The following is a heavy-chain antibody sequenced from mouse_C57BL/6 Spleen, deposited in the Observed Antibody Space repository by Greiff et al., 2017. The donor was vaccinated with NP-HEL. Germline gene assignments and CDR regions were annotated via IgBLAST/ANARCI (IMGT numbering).Heavy chain of an antibody. V-gene: IGHV1-66*01. J-gene: IGHJ3*01. CDR1: GYSFTSYY. CDR3: AREARQLSPGFAY. D-gene: IGHD3-2*02. Sequence: ESGPELVKPGASVKISCKASGYSFTSYYIHWVKQRPGQGLEWIGWIYPGSGNTKYNEKFKGKATLTADTSSSTAYMQLSSLTSEDSAVYYCAREARQLSPGFAYWGQGTLVTVSA. CDR2: IYPGSGNT.